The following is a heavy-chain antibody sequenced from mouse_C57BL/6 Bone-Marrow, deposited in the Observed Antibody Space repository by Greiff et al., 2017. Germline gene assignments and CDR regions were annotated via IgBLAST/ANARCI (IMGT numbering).Heavy chain of an antibody. V-gene: IGHV5-6*01. D-gene: IGHD1-1*01. CDR3: ARNGSDWYFDV. CDR2: ISSGGSYT. Sequence: EVKLVESGGDLVKPGGSLKLSCAASGSTFSSYGMSWVRQTPDKRLEWVATISSGGSYTYYPDSVKGRFTISSDNAKNTLYLQMSSLKSYDTAMYYCARNGSDWYFDVWGTGTTVTVSS. J-gene: IGHJ1*03. CDR1: GSTFSSYG.